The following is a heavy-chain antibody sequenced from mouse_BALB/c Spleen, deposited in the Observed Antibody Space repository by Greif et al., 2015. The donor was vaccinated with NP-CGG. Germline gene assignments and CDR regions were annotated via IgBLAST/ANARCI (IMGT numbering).Heavy chain of an antibody. CDR2: IYPGSGNT. CDR3: ARRTGTEAMDY. Sequence: VQGVESGPELVKPGASVKISCKASGYTFTDYYINWVKQKPGQGLEWIGWIYPGSGNTKYNEKFKGKATLTVDTSSSTAYMQLSSLTSKDTAVYFCARRTGTEAMDYWGQGTSVTVSS. V-gene: IGHV1-84*02. J-gene: IGHJ4*01. D-gene: IGHD4-1*01. CDR1: GYTFTDYY.